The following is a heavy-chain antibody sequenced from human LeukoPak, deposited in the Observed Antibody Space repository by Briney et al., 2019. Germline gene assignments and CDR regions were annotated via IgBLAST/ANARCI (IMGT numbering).Heavy chain of an antibody. Sequence: PSETLSLTCSVSGGSISSGGHYWSRIRQHPGKGLEWIGNIYYSGKTYYNPSLNSRVMISVDKSKNQFSLNLSSVTAADTAIYYCARDSSSYDSSGPLYWGQGTLVTVSS. CDR2: IYYSGKT. CDR3: ARDSSSYDSSGPLY. V-gene: IGHV4-31*03. J-gene: IGHJ4*02. CDR1: GGSISSGGHY. D-gene: IGHD3-22*01.